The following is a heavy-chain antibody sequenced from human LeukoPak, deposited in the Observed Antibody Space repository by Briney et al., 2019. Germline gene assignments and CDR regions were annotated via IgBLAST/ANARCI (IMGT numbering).Heavy chain of an antibody. Sequence: GGSLRLSCAASGFIFSSYSMNWVRQAPGKGLQWVSSISGSSIYMYYADSLKGRFTISRDNAKNSLYLQMNSLRAEDTAVYYCATSTSRAGGPGGHSFDYWGQGTLLAVSS. D-gene: IGHD2-2*01. CDR1: GFIFSSYS. CDR3: ATSTSRAGGPGGHSFDY. CDR2: ISGSSIYM. J-gene: IGHJ4*02. V-gene: IGHV3-21*01.